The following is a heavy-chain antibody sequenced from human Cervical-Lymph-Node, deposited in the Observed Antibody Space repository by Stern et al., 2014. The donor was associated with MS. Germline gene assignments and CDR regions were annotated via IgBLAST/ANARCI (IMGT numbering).Heavy chain of an antibody. J-gene: IGHJ4*02. V-gene: IGHV4-61*02. Sequence: VQLVESGPGLVKPSQTLSLTCSVSGDSISSGGYYWNWIRQPAGQGLEWIGRIYTTGSTHPNPSLDSRVTMSVDTSKNQFSLPLRSVTAADTAVYYCARDRQWLIDYWGQGTLVTVSS. CDR1: GDSISSGGYY. D-gene: IGHD6-19*01. CDR3: ARDRQWLIDY. CDR2: IYTTGST.